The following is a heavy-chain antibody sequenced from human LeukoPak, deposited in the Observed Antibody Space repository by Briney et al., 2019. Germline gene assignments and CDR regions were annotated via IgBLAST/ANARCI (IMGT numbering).Heavy chain of an antibody. CDR2: ISSSGSTI. CDR3: ASNGGWELPWYYYMDV. V-gene: IGHV3-48*03. D-gene: IGHD1-26*01. J-gene: IGHJ6*03. Sequence: AGGSLRLSCAASGFTFSSYEMNWVRQAPGKGLEWVSYISSSGSTIYYADSVKGRFTISRDNAKNSLYLQMNSLRAEDTAVYYCASNGGWELPWYYYMDVWGKGTTVTVSS. CDR1: GFTFSSYE.